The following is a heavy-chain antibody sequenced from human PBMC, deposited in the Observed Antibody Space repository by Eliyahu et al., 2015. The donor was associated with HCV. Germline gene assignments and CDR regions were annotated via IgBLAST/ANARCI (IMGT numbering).Heavy chain of an antibody. D-gene: IGHD3-3*01. Sequence: EVQLVESGGGLVQPGGSLRLSCAASGFTFXSYSMNWVRQAPGKGLEWVSYISSSSSTIYYADSVKGRFTISRDNAKNSLYLQMNSLRAEDTAVYYCARALYEDSDFWSGYYKPLAYWGQGTLVTVSS. CDR3: ARALYEDSDFWSGYYKPLAY. J-gene: IGHJ4*02. V-gene: IGHV3-48*01. CDR1: GFTFXSYS. CDR2: ISSSSSTI.